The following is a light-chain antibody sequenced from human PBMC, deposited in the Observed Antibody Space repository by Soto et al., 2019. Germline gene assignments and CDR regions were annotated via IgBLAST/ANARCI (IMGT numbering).Light chain of an antibody. V-gene: IGKV3-20*01. CDR1: QSVSSSY. J-gene: IGKJ1*01. Sequence: ERVFTQAPAALSKYPGERATLSCRASQSVSSSYLAWYQQKPGQAPRLLIYGASSRATGIPDRFSGSGSGTDFTLTISRLEPEDFAVYYCQQYGNSPLTFGQGTKVDIK. CDR2: GAS. CDR3: QQYGNSPLT.